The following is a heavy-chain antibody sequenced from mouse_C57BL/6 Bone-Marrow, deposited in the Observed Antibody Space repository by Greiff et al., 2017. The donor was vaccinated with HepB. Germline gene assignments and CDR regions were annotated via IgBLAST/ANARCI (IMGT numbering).Heavy chain of an antibody. CDR2: IYPGDGDT. Sequence: PGASVKISCKASGYAFSSSWMNWVKQRPGKGLEWIGRIYPGDGDTNYNGKFKGKATLTADKSSSTAYMQLSSLTSEDSAVYFCAVDSSGPFAYWGQGTLVTVSA. CDR1: GYAFSSSW. D-gene: IGHD3-2*02. V-gene: IGHV1-82*01. CDR3: AVDSSGPFAY. J-gene: IGHJ3*01.